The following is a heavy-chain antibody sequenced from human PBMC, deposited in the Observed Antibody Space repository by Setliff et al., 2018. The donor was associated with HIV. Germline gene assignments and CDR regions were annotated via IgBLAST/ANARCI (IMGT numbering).Heavy chain of an antibody. J-gene: IGHJ4*02. CDR2: IKQRGSEK. CDR3: ARGPMVRGVNPIDY. D-gene: IGHD3-10*01. Sequence: PGGSLRLSCAASEFTFSSYSMSWVRQAPGKGLEWVANIKQRGSEKYYVDSVKGRFTISRDNSKNTLYLQMNSLRAEDTAVYYCARGPMVRGVNPIDYWGQGTLVTVSS. V-gene: IGHV3-7*03. CDR1: EFTFSSYS.